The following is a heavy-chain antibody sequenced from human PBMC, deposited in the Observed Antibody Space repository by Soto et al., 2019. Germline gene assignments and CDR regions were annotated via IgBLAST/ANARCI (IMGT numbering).Heavy chain of an antibody. CDR3: AKDSGHSSGWYSDY. D-gene: IGHD6-19*01. J-gene: IGHJ4*02. Sequence: GGSLRLSCAASGFTFSSFAMNWVRQAPGKGLEWVSTLSGSGSITHYADSVKGRFTISRDSSKNTLYLQMISLRAEDTAMYYCAKDSGHSSGWYSDYWGQGTLVTVSS. CDR2: LSGSGSIT. CDR1: GFTFSSFA. V-gene: IGHV3-23*01.